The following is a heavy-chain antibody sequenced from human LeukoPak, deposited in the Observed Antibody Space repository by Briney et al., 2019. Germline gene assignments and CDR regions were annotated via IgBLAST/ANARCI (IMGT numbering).Heavy chain of an antibody. J-gene: IGHJ5*02. CDR2: ISAYNGNT. V-gene: IGHV1-18*01. Sequence: ASVKVSCKASGYTFTSYGISWVRQAPGQGLEWMGWISAYNGNTNYAQKLQGRVTMTTDTSTSTAYMELRSLRSDDTAVYCCARARGITIFGVVNNAKYNWFDPWGQGTLVTVSS. CDR1: GYTFTSYG. D-gene: IGHD3-3*01. CDR3: ARARGITIFGVVNNAKYNWFDP.